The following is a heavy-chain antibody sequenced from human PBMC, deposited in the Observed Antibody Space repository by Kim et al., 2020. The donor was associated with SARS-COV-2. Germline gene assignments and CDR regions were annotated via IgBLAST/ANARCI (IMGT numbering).Heavy chain of an antibody. CDR1: GGSFSGYY. Sequence: SETLSLTCAVYGGSFSGYYWSWIRQPPGKGLEWIGEINHSGSTNYNPSLKSRVTISVDTSKNQFSLKLSSVTAADTAVYYCARGFTQYSGRDHDAFDIWGQGTMVTVSS. CDR3: ARGFTQYSGRDHDAFDI. V-gene: IGHV4-34*01. D-gene: IGHD1-26*01. J-gene: IGHJ3*02. CDR2: INHSGST.